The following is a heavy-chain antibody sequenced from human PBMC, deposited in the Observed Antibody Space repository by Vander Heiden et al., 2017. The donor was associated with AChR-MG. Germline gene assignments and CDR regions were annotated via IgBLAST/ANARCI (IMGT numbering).Heavy chain of an antibody. CDR2: IKSKTDGGTT. D-gene: IGHD2-15*01. V-gene: IGHV3-15*01. Sequence: EVQLVESGGGLVKPGGSLRLSCAASGFPFSTAWVSWVRQAPGKGLEWVGRIKSKTDGGTTDYAAPVKGRFTISRDDSKNTLYLQMNSLKTEDTAVYYCTTGDIVVVVAATPGDYWGQGTLVTVSS. J-gene: IGHJ4*02. CDR1: GFPFSTAW. CDR3: TTGDIVVVVAATPGDY.